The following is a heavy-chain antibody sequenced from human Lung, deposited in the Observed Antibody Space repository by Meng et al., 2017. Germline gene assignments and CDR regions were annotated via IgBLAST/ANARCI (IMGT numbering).Heavy chain of an antibody. V-gene: IGHV4-31*03. D-gene: IGHD3-22*01. CDR3: VGTIGYYYAMAY. Sequence: QVQLQESGPGLVKPSQTLSLTCPVSGGSISSGGYYWSWIRQYPGKGLEWIGYIYYSGSTYYNPSLRTRVTISLDTSKNQFSLKLSSVTTADTAVYYCVGTIGYYYAMAYWGQGTLVTVSS. J-gene: IGHJ4*02. CDR1: GGSISSGGYY. CDR2: IYYSGST.